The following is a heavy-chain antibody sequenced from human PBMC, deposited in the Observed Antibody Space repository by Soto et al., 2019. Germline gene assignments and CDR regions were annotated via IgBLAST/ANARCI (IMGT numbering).Heavy chain of an antibody. CDR3: AKDRSGGYLLCY. CDR2: ISGSGGST. J-gene: IGHJ4*02. V-gene: IGHV3-23*01. CDR1: GFTFSTSA. D-gene: IGHD2-15*01. Sequence: EVQLLESGGGLVQPGGSLRLSCAASGFTFSTSAMTWVRQAPGKGLEWVSAISGSGGSTYYADSVKGRFTISRDNSKNTVYLQMNSLRAEDTAVYYCAKDRSGGYLLCYWGQGTLVTVSS.